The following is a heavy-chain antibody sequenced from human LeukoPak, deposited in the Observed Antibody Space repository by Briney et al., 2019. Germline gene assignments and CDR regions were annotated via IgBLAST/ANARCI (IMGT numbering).Heavy chain of an antibody. CDR2: IYYSGST. CDR1: GVSISSGVYY. CDR3: ARGVKGLRGAFDI. V-gene: IGHV4-31*03. D-gene: IGHD3-10*01. J-gene: IGHJ3*02. Sequence: KSSETLSLTCTVSGVSISSGVYYWSWIRQHPGKGLEWIGYIYYSGSTYSNPSLKSRLTMSVDISKNQFSLKLSSVTAADTAVYYCARGVKGLRGAFDIWGQGTMVTVSS.